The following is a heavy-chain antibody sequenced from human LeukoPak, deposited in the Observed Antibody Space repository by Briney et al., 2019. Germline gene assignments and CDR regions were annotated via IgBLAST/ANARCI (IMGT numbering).Heavy chain of an antibody. Sequence: SQTLSLTCTVSGGSISSGDYYWRWIRQPPGKGLEWIGYIYYSGSTYYNPSLKSRVTISVDTSKNQFSLKLSSVTAADTAVYYCARGDGGNAHFDYWGQGTLVTVSS. V-gene: IGHV4-30-4*08. CDR1: GGSISSGDYY. D-gene: IGHD4-23*01. J-gene: IGHJ4*02. CDR3: ARGDGGNAHFDY. CDR2: IYYSGST.